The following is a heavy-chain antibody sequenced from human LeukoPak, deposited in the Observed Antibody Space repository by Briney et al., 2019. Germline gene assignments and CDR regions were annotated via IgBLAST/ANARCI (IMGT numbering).Heavy chain of an antibody. CDR3: ARAPKGMTTVRYYYYYYMDV. V-gene: IGHV4-31*03. J-gene: IGHJ6*03. Sequence: PSQTLSLTCTVSGGSISSGGYYWRWLRQHPGKGLDWIGYIYYSGSTYCNPSLKSRATISVDTSKNQFSLGLTSVTAADTAVYYCARAPKGMTTVRYYYYYYMDVWGEGTTVTVSS. CDR2: IYYSGST. CDR1: GGSISSGGYY. D-gene: IGHD4-11*01.